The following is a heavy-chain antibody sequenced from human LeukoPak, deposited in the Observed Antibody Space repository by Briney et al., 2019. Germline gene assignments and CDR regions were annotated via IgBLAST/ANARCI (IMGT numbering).Heavy chain of an antibody. D-gene: IGHD4-17*01. Sequence: SETLSLTCAVYGGSFSGYYWSWIRQPPGKGLEWIGEINHSGSTNYNPSLKSRVTISVDTSKNQFSLKLSSVTAADTAVYYCARGPSSGTVDYWGQGTLVTVSS. V-gene: IGHV4-34*01. J-gene: IGHJ4*02. CDR2: INHSGST. CDR1: GGSFSGYY. CDR3: ARGPSSGTVDY.